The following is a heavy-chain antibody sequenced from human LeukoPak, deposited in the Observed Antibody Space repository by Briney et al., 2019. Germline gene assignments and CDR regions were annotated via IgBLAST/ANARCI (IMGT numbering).Heavy chain of an antibody. Sequence: PGGSLRLSCVASGFIFSTYSMNRVRQAPGKGLEWVSCLSSDKTYIHYADSVKARFTISRDNSKNTLYLQMNSLRAEDTAVYYCYSMIVLGIRVINDYWGQGTLVTVSS. CDR1: GFIFSTYS. D-gene: IGHD3-22*01. J-gene: IGHJ4*02. V-gene: IGHV3-21*01. CDR2: LSSDKTYI. CDR3: YSMIVLGIRVINDY.